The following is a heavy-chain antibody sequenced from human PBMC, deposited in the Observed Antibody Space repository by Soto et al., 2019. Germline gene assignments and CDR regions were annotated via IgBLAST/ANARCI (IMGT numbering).Heavy chain of an antibody. V-gene: IGHV1-46*03. CDR1: GYTFIAFL. D-gene: IGHD2-15*01. Sequence: QVHLVQSGAEVKKPGASVKVACKASGYTFIAFLIHLVRQAPGQGLEWMGGIDPSGGIASHTQQKCQGPFTMTADTSTSTVYIDLNGLTSEDTAVYYCAREYHHSHAFDYWGQGTLVTVSS. CDR2: IDPSGGIA. CDR3: AREYHHSHAFDY. J-gene: IGHJ4*02.